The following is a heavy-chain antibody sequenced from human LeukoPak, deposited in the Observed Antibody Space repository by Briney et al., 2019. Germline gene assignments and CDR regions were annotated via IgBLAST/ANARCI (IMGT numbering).Heavy chain of an antibody. J-gene: IGHJ4*02. V-gene: IGHV1-46*01. D-gene: IGHD3-3*01. CDR1: GYTFTSYY. CDR2: INPSGGST. Sequence: GASVKVSCKASGYTFTSYYMHWVRQAPGQGLEWMGIINPSGGSTSYAQKFQGRVTMTRDTSTSTVYMELSSLRSEDTAVYYCAASITIFGVAPPGRPLYWGQGTLVTVSS. CDR3: AASITIFGVAPPGRPLY.